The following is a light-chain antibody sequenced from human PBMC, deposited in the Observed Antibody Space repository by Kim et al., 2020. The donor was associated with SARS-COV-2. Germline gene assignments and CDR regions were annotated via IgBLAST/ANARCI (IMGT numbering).Light chain of an antibody. CDR3: QVWDSDNDHWV. V-gene: IGLV3-21*01. CDR2: FDT. J-gene: IGLJ3*02. Sequence: SYELTQPPSVSLAPGDTAALSCGGNYIGGKNVHWYQQKAGQAPVVVIYFDTVRPSGIPERFSASNAGDTATLTISEVEAGDEADYYCQVWDSDNDHWVFGGGTQLTVL. CDR1: YIGGKN.